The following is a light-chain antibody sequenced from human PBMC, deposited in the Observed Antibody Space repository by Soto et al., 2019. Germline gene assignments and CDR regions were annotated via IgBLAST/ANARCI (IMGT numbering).Light chain of an antibody. J-gene: IGKJ1*01. CDR2: GAS. CDR1: QSVYSN. Sequence: EIVMTQSPATLSVSPGERATLSCRASQSVYSNLAWYQQKPGQAPRLLIYGASTRATGIPARFSGSGSGTEFTLTISSLQYEDFAVYYCQQYNSWPLAFGQGTKVEVK. V-gene: IGKV3-15*01. CDR3: QQYNSWPLA.